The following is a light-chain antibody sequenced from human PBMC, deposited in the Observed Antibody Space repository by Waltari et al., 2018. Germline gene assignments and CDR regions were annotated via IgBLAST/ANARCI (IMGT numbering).Light chain of an antibody. CDR1: QSINSW. CDR3: QQYNSYPFT. J-gene: IGKJ3*01. V-gene: IGKV1-5*03. CDR2: KAS. Sequence: DIDMTQSTSTLSASVGDRVPITCRASQSINSWLAWYQQKPGKAPKVLIYKASSLESGVPSRFSGSGSGTEFTLTISSLQPDDFATYYCQQYNSYPFTFGPGTKVDIQ.